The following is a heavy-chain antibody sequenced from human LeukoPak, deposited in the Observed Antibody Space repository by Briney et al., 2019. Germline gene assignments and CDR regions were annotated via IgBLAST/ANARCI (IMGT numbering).Heavy chain of an antibody. D-gene: IGHD5-12*01. CDR3: ARQEYSGSYYVY. J-gene: IGHJ4*02. V-gene: IGHV5-10-1*01. CDR2: IDPSDSYT. CDR1: GYSFSNYW. Sequence: GDPLKISCKGSGYSFSNYWISWVRQMPGKGLEWMGRIDPSDSYTNFSPSFQGHVTISADKSISTAYLQWNSLKASDTAIYYCARQEYSGSYYVYWGQGTLVSVSS.